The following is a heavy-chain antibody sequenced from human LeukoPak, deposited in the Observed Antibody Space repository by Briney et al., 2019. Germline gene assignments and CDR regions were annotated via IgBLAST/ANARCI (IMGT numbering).Heavy chain of an antibody. CDR2: IDWDDNK. D-gene: IGHD6-13*01. CDR1: GFSLSTSGMC. V-gene: IGHV2-70*11. Sequence: SGPTLVNPTQTLTLTCTFSGFSLSTSGMCVSWIRQPPGKALEWLARIDWDDNKYYSTSLKTRLTISKDTSKNQVVLTMTNMDPVDTATYSCARTVYISSWYDTDYWGQGTLVTVSS. J-gene: IGHJ4*02. CDR3: ARTVYISSWYDTDY.